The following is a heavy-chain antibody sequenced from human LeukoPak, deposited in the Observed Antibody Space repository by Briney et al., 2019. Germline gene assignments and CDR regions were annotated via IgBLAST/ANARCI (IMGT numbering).Heavy chain of an antibody. CDR2: IKSKTDGGRT. V-gene: IGHV3-15*01. CDR1: GFTFSNAW. J-gene: IGHJ3*02. D-gene: IGHD3-10*01. CDR3: TTGFSPDAFDI. Sequence: GGSLRLSCAASGFTFSNAWMSWVRQAPGKGLEWVGRIKSKTDGGRTDYAAPVKGRFTISRDDSKNTLYLQMNSLKTEDTAVYYCTTGFSPDAFDIWGQGTMVTVSS.